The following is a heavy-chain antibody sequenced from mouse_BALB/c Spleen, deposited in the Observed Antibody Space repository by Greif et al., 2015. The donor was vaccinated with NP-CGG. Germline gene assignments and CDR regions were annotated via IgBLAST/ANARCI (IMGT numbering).Heavy chain of an antibody. Sequence: DVMLVESGGGLVKPGGSLKLSCAASGFTFSSYAMSRVRQTPEKRLEWVATISSGGSYTYYPDSVKGRFTISRDNAKNTLYLQMSSLRSEDTAMYYCARTYGNYFDYWGQGTTLTVSS. V-gene: IGHV5-9-1*01. CDR2: ISSGGSYT. D-gene: IGHD2-1*01. J-gene: IGHJ2*01. CDR1: GFTFSSYA. CDR3: ARTYGNYFDY.